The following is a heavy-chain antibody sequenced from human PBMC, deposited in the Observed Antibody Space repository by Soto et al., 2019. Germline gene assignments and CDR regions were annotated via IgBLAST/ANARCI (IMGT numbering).Heavy chain of an antibody. J-gene: IGHJ4*02. D-gene: IGHD4-17*01. Sequence: EVQLLESGGGLVQPGGSLRLSCAASGFTFSKYAMNWVRQAPGKGLEWVSTVSGSGGSTSYADSVKGRFTISRDNSENTLYLQMNRLRAEDTAVCYCAKLTCGDPVGYWGQGTLVTVSS. CDR3: AKLTCGDPVGY. CDR2: VSGSGGST. CDR1: GFTFSKYA. V-gene: IGHV3-23*01.